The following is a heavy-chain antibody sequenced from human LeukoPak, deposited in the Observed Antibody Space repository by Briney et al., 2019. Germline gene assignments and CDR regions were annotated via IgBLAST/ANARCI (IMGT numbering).Heavy chain of an antibody. V-gene: IGHV3-21*01. J-gene: IGHJ3*02. D-gene: IGHD3-22*01. CDR1: GFTFSSYS. Sequence: GGFLRLSCAASGFTFSSYSMNWVRQAPGKGLEWVSSISSSSSYIYYADSVKGRFTISRDNAKNSLYLQMNSLRAEDTAVYYCARVGYYDKAFDIWGQGTMVTVSS. CDR3: ARVGYYDKAFDI. CDR2: ISSSSSYI.